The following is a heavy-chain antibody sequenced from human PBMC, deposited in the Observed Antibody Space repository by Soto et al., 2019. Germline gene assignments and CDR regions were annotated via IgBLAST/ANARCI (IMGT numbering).Heavy chain of an antibody. CDR1: GYIFNNYA. V-gene: IGHV1-18*01. CDR2: MNVYNGHT. Sequence: QVQLVQSGAEVKKPGASVKVSCKASGYIFNNYAISWVRQAPGQGLEWMGWMNVYNGHTKYAQKVQGRLTMTTDTSTSTAYMELRNLRSDDTAVYYCARDLSRGGFDHWGQGTLVTVSS. J-gene: IGHJ4*02. D-gene: IGHD3-16*01. CDR3: ARDLSRGGFDH.